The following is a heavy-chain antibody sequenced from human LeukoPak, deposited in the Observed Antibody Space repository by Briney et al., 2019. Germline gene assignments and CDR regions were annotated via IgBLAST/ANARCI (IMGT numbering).Heavy chain of an antibody. V-gene: IGHV3-7*01. CDR2: IKQDGSEK. J-gene: IGHJ4*02. Sequence: GGSLRLSCAASGFTFSSYWMSWVRQAPGKGLEWVAKIKQDGSEKYYVDSVKGRFTISRDNAKNSLYLQMNSLRAEDTAVYYCARSLTTYYYDSSGYLDYWGQGTLVTVSS. CDR1: GFTFSSYW. D-gene: IGHD3-22*01. CDR3: ARSLTTYYYDSSGYLDY.